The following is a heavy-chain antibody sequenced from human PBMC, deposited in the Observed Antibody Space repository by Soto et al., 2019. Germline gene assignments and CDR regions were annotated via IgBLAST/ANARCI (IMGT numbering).Heavy chain of an antibody. D-gene: IGHD6-19*01. CDR3: ARDRSSSGIFYYYYGMDV. CDR1: GYTFTSYG. Sequence: GASVKVSCKASGYTFTSYGISWVRQAPGQGLEWMGWISAYNGNTNYAQKLQGRVTMTTDTSTSTAYMELRSLRSDDTAVYYCARDRSSSGIFYYYYGMDVWGQGTTVTVSS. J-gene: IGHJ6*02. V-gene: IGHV1-18*04. CDR2: ISAYNGNT.